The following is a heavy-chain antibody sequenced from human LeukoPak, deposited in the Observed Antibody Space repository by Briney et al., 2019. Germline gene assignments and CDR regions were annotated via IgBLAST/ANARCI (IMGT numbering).Heavy chain of an antibody. J-gene: IGHJ3*02. CDR2: MNPNSGNT. D-gene: IGHD1-26*01. CDR1: GYTYTRYD. CDR3: ATANSESYYGRAFDI. Sequence: ASVNVSCKAAGYTYTRYDINSVRQATGQGLEWMGWMNPNSGNTGYPQKFQGRVTMTRNPSIITAYMELSSLRAEDTAVYYCATANSESYYGRAFDIWGQGTMVTVSS. V-gene: IGHV1-8*01.